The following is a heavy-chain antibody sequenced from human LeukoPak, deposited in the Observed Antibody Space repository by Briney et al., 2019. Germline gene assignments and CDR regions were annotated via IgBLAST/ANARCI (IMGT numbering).Heavy chain of an antibody. J-gene: IGHJ4*02. CDR1: GGSITSTNY. V-gene: IGHV4-4*02. CDR2: VNLQGST. Sequence: PSETLSLTCGVSGGSITSTNYWTWVRQPPGKGLEWIGEVNLQGSTNYNPSLMGRVAISVDKSENHISLQLTSVTAADTAVYYCARGPDYYDSSGYTYFDYWGQGTLVAVSS. CDR3: ARGPDYYDSSGYTYFDY. D-gene: IGHD3-22*01.